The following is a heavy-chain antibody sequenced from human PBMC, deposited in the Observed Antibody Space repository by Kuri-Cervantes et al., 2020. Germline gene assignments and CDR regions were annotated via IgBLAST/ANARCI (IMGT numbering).Heavy chain of an antibody. V-gene: IGHV3-15*01. D-gene: IGHD3-10*01. CDR1: GFTFSRYW. CDR2: VKNKADRTA. J-gene: IGHJ4*02. CDR3: TSLYGSGSEKAGLYFDY. Sequence: GGSLRLSCAASGFTFSRYWMSWVRQAPGKGLEWLGRVKNKADRTADYAPSVKGRFTISRDDSKSIAYLQMNSLKTEDTAVYYCTSLYGSGSEKAGLYFDYWGQGTLVTRLL.